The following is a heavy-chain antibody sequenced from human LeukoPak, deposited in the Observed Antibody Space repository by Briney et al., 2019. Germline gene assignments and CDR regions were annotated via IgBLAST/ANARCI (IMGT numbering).Heavy chain of an antibody. J-gene: IGHJ4*02. CDR3: AKGLGTTLQAYFDY. D-gene: IGHD1-7*01. V-gene: IGHV3-23*01. Sequence: QPGGSLRLSCAASGFTVSSNYMSWVRQAPGKGLEWVSRISGSGGSTYYSDSVKGRFTISRDNSKNTLYLQMNSLRAEDTAVYYCAKGLGTTLQAYFDYWGQGTLVTVSS. CDR1: GFTVSSNY. CDR2: ISGSGGST.